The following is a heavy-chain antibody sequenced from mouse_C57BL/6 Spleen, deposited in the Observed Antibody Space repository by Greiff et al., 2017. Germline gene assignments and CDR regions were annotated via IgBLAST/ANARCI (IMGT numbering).Heavy chain of an antibody. J-gene: IGHJ3*01. Sequence: QVQLQQSGAELAKPGASVKLSCKASGYTFTSYWMHWVKQRPGPGLEWIGYINPSSGYPKYNQKFQDKATLTADKSSNTAYMQLNSLTYEDSAVYYCARASYYYGSIRFAYWGQGTLVTVSA. D-gene: IGHD1-1*01. CDR1: GYTFTSYW. CDR3: ARASYYYGSIRFAY. CDR2: INPSSGYP. V-gene: IGHV1-7*01.